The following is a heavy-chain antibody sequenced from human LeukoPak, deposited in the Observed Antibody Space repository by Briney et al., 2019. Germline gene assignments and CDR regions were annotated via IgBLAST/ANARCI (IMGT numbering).Heavy chain of an antibody. J-gene: IGHJ4*02. Sequence: ASVKVSCKASGYTFTSYYMHWVRQAPGQGLESMGIINPSGGSTSYAQKFQGRVTMTRDMSTSTVYMELSSLSSEDTAVYYCARNWGYSYGLDYWGQGTLVTVSS. CDR1: GYTFTSYY. CDR3: ARNWGYSYGLDY. CDR2: INPSGGST. D-gene: IGHD5-18*01. V-gene: IGHV1-46*01.